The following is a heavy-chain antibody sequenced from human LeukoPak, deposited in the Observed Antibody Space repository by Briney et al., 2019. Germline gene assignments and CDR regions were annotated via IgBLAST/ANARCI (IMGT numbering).Heavy chain of an antibody. D-gene: IGHD3-22*01. CDR3: ARRVSYDSSGYGY. CDR2: IYYSGST. J-gene: IGHJ4*02. V-gene: IGHV4-39*01. Sequence: SETLSLTCTVSGGSISSSSYYWGWIRQPPGKGLEWIGSIYYSGSTYYNPSLKSRVTISVDTAKIQFSLKLSSVTAADTAVDYCARRVSYDSSGYGYWGQGTLVTVSS. CDR1: GGSISSSSYY.